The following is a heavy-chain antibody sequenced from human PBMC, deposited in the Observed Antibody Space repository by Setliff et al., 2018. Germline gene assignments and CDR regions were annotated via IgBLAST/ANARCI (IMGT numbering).Heavy chain of an antibody. V-gene: IGHV2-70*11. Sequence: SGPTLVNPTQTLTLTCTFSGFSLSTSGMCVSWIRQPPGKALEWLARIDWDDDKYYSTSLKTRLTISKDTSKNQVVLTMTNMDPVDTATYYCARIPYYYDSSGYYYYGMDVWGQGTTVTVSS. J-gene: IGHJ6*02. CDR2: IDWDDDK. CDR1: GFSLSTSGMC. D-gene: IGHD3-22*01. CDR3: ARIPYYYDSSGYYYYGMDV.